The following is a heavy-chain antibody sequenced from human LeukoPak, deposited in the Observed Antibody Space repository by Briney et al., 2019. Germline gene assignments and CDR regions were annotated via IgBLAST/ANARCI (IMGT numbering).Heavy chain of an antibody. V-gene: IGHV4-39*01. Sequence: PSETLSLTCTVSGGSISSSSYYWGWIRQPPGKGLEWIASIYYSGSTYYNPSLKSRVTISIDTSKNQFSLKLSSVTAADTAVYYCARKPGGSGYSYTFDYWGQGPLVTVSS. D-gene: IGHD3-22*01. J-gene: IGHJ4*02. CDR1: GGSISSSSYY. CDR2: IYYSGST. CDR3: ARKPGGSGYSYTFDY.